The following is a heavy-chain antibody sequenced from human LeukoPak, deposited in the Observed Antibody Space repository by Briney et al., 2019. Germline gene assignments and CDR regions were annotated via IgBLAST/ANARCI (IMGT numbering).Heavy chain of an antibody. V-gene: IGHV3-23*01. Sequence: PGGSLRLSCAASGFTISSYAMSWVRQAPGKGLEWVSAISGSGGSTYYADSVKGRFTISRDNSKNTLYLQMNSLRAEDTAVYYCANRESTVWQAHAEYFQHWGQGTLVTVSS. CDR2: ISGSGGST. CDR1: GFTISSYA. D-gene: IGHD4-17*01. J-gene: IGHJ1*01. CDR3: ANRESTVWQAHAEYFQH.